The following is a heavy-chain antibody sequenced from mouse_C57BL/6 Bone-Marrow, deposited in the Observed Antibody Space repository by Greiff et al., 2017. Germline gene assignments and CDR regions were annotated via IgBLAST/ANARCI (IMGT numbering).Heavy chain of an antibody. CDR1: GYTFTSYW. V-gene: IGHV1-55*01. J-gene: IGHJ4*01. CDR3: ARRGMSTVVDTDAGDY. D-gene: IGHD1-1*01. CDR2: LYPGSGST. Sequence: VQLQQPGAELVKPGASVKLSCKASGYTFTSYWITWVQQRPGQGLEWIGDLYPGSGSTNYNENFKIKATLAVATSSSTAYMHLSSLTSEDSAVYYCARRGMSTVVDTDAGDYWGQGTSVTVAA.